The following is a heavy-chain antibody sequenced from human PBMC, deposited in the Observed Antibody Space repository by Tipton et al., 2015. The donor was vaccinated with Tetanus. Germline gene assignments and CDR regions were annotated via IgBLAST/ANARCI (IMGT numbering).Heavy chain of an antibody. CDR2: IRNRGDAT. V-gene: IGHV3-23*01. D-gene: IGHD6-6*01. Sequence: SLRLSCAAYGFTLGNYAMSWVRQAPGKGLEWVSSIRNRGDATYYADSVKGRFTISRDSSESTLYLQMNSLRPEDTAVYFCAKDYSSSSWTWSRRYFDLWGRGTLVAVSS. CDR3: AKDYSSSSWTWSRRYFDL. CDR1: GFTLGNYA. J-gene: IGHJ2*01.